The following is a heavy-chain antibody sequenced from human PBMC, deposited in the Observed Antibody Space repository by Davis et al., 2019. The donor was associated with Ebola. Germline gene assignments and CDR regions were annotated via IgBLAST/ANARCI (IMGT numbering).Heavy chain of an antibody. CDR1: GYTFTSYG. Sequence: ASVKVSCKASGYTFTSYGISWVRQAPGQGLEWMGWISAYNGNTNYAQKLQGRVTMTTDTSTRTAYMELRSLRSDDTAVYYCARWGGRGVVVPAASPHYYGMDVWGQGTTVTVSS. J-gene: IGHJ6*02. CDR2: ISAYNGNT. CDR3: ARWGGRGVVVPAASPHYYGMDV. V-gene: IGHV1-18*01. D-gene: IGHD2-2*01.